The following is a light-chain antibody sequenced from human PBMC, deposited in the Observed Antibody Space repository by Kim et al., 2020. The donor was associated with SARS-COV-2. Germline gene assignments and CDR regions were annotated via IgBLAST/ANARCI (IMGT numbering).Light chain of an antibody. CDR3: CSYAGRSTYA. V-gene: IGLV2-23*02. Sequence: QSALTQPASVSGSPGQSITISCTGTNNDIGNYDLVSWYQQPPGKAPRLIIFEVTKRPSGVSNRFSGSKSGNTASLTISGLLAEDESDYYCCSYAGRSTYAFGPGTKVTVL. CDR1: NNDIGNYDL. CDR2: EVT. J-gene: IGLJ1*01.